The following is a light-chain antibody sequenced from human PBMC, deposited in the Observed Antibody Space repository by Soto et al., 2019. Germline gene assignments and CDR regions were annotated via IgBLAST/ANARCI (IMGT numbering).Light chain of an antibody. CDR1: QDISNH. CDR3: RKHDGVPL. J-gene: IGKJ3*01. CDR2: DAS. V-gene: IGKV1-33*01. Sequence: DIQLTQSPSSLSASVGDRVTITCQASQDISNHLNGYQQKPGKAPNLLIYDASDLETGVPSRFSGGGSGAFFSFTSNGLQSECIATYYCRKHDGVPLVGPGSKVEIK.